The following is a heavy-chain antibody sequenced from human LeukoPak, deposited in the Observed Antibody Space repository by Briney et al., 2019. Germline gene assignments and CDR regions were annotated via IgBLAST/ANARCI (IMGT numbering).Heavy chain of an antibody. CDR3: ARGRPTMIVDC. CDR1: GYTFTSYD. J-gene: IGHJ4*02. V-gene: IGHV1-8*03. CDR2: MNPNSGNT. D-gene: IGHD3-22*01. Sequence: ASVKVSCKASGYTFTSYDINWVRQATGQGLEWMGWMNPNSGNTGYAQKFQGRVTITRNTSISTAYMELSSLRSENTAVYYCARGRPTMIVDCWGQGTLVTVSS.